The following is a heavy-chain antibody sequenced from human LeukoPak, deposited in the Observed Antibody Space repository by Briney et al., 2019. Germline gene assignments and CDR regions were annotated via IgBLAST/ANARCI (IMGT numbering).Heavy chain of an antibody. CDR1: DGSIRSHH. D-gene: IGHD3-22*01. Sequence: SETLSLTCTVSDGSIRSHHRSWIRQPPGKGLEWIGYIYNSGSTNYNPSLKSRVTISVDTSKNQFSLKLSSVTAADTAVYYCARRDSSGSFDYWGQGTLVTVSS. CDR2: IYNSGST. J-gene: IGHJ4*02. V-gene: IGHV4-59*08. CDR3: ARRDSSGSFDY.